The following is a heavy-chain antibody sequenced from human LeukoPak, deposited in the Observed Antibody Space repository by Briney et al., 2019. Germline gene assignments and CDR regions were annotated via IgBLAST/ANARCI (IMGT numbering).Heavy chain of an antibody. CDR1: GFTFSSYW. J-gene: IGHJ3*02. CDR2: IKQDGSEK. CDR3: ARGSGSGWYRIAKDDAFDI. V-gene: IGHV3-7*01. D-gene: IGHD6-19*01. Sequence: PGGSLRLSCAASGFTFSSYWMSWVRQAPGKGLEWVANIKQDGSEKYYVDSVKGRFTISRDNAKNSLYLQMNSLRAEDTAVYYCARGSGSGWYRIAKDDAFDIWGQGTMVTVSS.